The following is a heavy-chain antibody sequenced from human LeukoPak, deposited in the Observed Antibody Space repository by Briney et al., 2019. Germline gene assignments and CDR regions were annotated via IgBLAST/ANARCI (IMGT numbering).Heavy chain of an antibody. CDR1: GGSISSYC. V-gene: IGHV4-59*08. Sequence: SETLSLTCTVSGGSISSYCWSWIRQPPGKGLEWIGYIYYSGSTNYNPSLKSRVTISVDTSKNQFSLKLSSVTAADTAVYYCARRGVWGQGTTVTVSS. J-gene: IGHJ6*02. CDR3: ARRGV. CDR2: IYYSGST.